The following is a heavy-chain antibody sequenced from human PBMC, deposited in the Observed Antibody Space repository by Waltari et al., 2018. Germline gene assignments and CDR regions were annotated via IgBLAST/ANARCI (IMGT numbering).Heavy chain of an antibody. CDR3: ARGTPYASGRESSDH. V-gene: IGHV3-74*01. CDR2: ISNDGTTT. J-gene: IGHJ5*02. Sequence: EVQLVESGGGLVQPGESCTLPCTGSELPSRRLSMHWVRQAQGKGMVWVSSISNDGTTTSYAESVKGRFTISRDNAKNTLYLQMNSLRVEDTALYYCARGTPYASGRESSDHWGPGTLVTVSS. CDR1: ELPSRRLS. D-gene: IGHD6-19*01.